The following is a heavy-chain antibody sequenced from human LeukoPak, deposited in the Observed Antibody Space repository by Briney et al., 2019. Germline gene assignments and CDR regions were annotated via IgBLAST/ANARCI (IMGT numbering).Heavy chain of an antibody. D-gene: IGHD4-23*01. CDR1: GYTFTAYY. Sequence: ASVKVSCTASGYTFTAYYMHWVRQAPGQGLECMGWINPNSGDTNYAQKFQGRVTMTRDTSISTAYMELSRLRSDDTAVYYCARDHDYGGDFDYWGQGTLVTVSS. CDR2: INPNSGDT. V-gene: IGHV1-2*02. CDR3: ARDHDYGGDFDY. J-gene: IGHJ4*02.